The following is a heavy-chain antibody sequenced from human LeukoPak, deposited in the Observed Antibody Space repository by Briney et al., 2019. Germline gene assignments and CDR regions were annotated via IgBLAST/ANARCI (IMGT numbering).Heavy chain of an antibody. D-gene: IGHD1-26*01. CDR3: ARDNSVGDTAWWFDP. CDR1: GYTFTSYY. Sequence: ASVKVSCTASGYTFTSYYMHWVRQAPGQGLEWMGLINPSGGGTSYAQKFQGRVTMTRDMSTSTDYMELSSLRSEDTAVYYCARDNSVGDTAWWFDPWGQGTLVTVSS. J-gene: IGHJ5*02. CDR2: INPSGGGT. V-gene: IGHV1-46*01.